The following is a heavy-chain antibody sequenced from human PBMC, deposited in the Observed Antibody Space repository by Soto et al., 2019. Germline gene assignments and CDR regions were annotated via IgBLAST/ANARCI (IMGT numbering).Heavy chain of an antibody. CDR2: INPSAGTT. CDR1: GYPLTTYY. J-gene: IGHJ4*02. Sequence: QVQLVQSGAEVKKPGASVKVSCKASGYPLTTYYLHWVRQAPGQGLEWLGMINPSAGTTFYAPKFQGRVAMTRDTPSSTVYMDLSSLRSDDTAVYYCARDVPGMGSSLFDYWGQGTLITVSS. CDR3: ARDVPGMGSSLFDY. D-gene: IGHD6-13*01. V-gene: IGHV1-46*01.